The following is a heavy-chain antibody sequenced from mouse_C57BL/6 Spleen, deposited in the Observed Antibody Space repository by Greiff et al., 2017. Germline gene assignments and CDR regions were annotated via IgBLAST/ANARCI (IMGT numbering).Heavy chain of an antibody. CDR2: ISSGSSTI. J-gene: IGHJ4*01. D-gene: IGHD1-1*01. CDR3: ASGPLLYYYDMDY. Sequence: EVQLVESGGGLVKPGGSLKLSCAASGFTFSDYGMHWVRQAPEKGLEWVAYISSGSSTIYYADTVKGRFTISRDNAKNTLFLQMTSLRSEDTAMYYCASGPLLYYYDMDYWGQGTSVTVSS. CDR1: GFTFSDYG. V-gene: IGHV5-17*01.